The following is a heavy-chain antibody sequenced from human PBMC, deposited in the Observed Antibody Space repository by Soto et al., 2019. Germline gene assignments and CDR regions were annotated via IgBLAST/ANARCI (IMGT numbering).Heavy chain of an antibody. CDR3: ARVGYYGSGNWFDP. CDR2: IYHSGST. V-gene: IGHV4-30-2*01. CDR1: GGSISSGGYS. D-gene: IGHD3-10*01. J-gene: IGHJ5*02. Sequence: PSETLSLTCAVSGGSISSGGYSWSWIRQPPGKGLEWIGYIYHSGSTYYNPSLKSRVTISVDRSKNQFSLKLSSVTAADTAVYYCARVGYYGSGNWFDPWGQGTLVTVSS.